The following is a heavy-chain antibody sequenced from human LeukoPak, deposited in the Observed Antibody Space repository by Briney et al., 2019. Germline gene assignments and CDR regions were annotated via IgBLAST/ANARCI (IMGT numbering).Heavy chain of an antibody. CDR1: GFTFSSYS. V-gene: IGHV3-21*01. Sequence: GGSLRLSCVASGFTFSSYSMNWVRQAPGKGLEWVSPISSSSSYIYYADSVKGRFTISRDNAKNSLYLQMNSLRAEDTAVYYCARHSGHDFDYWGQGTLVTVSS. J-gene: IGHJ4*02. CDR3: ARHSGHDFDY. D-gene: IGHD2-15*01. CDR2: ISSSSSYI.